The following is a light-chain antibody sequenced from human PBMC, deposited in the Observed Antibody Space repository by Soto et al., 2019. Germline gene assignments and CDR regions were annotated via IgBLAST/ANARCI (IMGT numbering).Light chain of an antibody. CDR1: RSDIGRYNY. J-gene: IGLJ2*01. V-gene: IGLV2-14*01. CDR3: SSYSTTTSPHVL. CDR2: EVT. Sequence: QSALAQPASVSGSPGQSITISCTGTRSDIGRYNYVSWYQQHPGEAPKLLIYEVTYRPSGVSARFSGSKSGSTVSLTISGLQAEDEADYYCSSYSTTTSPHVLFGGGTKVTVL.